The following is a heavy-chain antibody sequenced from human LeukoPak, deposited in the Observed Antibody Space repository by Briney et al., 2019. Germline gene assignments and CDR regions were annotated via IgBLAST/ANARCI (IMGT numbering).Heavy chain of an antibody. V-gene: IGHV3-7*01. Sequence: PGGALRLSCAASGFTFRNYLMGWVRQAPGKGLEWVANIKQDGSETYYVDSVKGRFTISRDNAKNSLYLQMNSLRAEDTAVYYCARENYFDYWGQGTLVTVSS. J-gene: IGHJ4*02. CDR1: GFTFRNYL. CDR2: IKQDGSET. CDR3: ARENYFDY.